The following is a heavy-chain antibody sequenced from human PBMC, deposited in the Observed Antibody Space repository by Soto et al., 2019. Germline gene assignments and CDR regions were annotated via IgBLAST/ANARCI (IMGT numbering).Heavy chain of an antibody. CDR1: GGSISSYY. J-gene: IGHJ4*02. CDR2: IYYSGST. CDR3: ARVGYSIYGLDY. D-gene: IGHD4-4*01. Sequence: KPSETLSLTCTVSGGSISSYYWSWIRQPPGKGLEWIGYIYYSGSTNYNPSLKSRVTIPVDTSKNQFSLKLSSVTAADSALYYWARVGYSIYGLDYWGQGTLVTVSS. V-gene: IGHV4-59*01.